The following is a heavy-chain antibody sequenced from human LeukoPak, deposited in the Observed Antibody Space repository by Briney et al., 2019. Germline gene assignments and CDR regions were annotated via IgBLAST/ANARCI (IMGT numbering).Heavy chain of an antibody. CDR1: GFTFSSYA. Sequence: GGSLRLSCAASGFTFSSYAMSWVRQAPGKGLEWVSAISGSGGSTYYADSVKGRFTISRDNSKNTLYLQMNSLRVEDTAVYYCAKDRYYYDSSGYYYAPSPFDYWGQGTLVTVSS. CDR3: AKDRYYYDSSGYYYAPSPFDY. V-gene: IGHV3-23*01. D-gene: IGHD3-22*01. CDR2: ISGSGGST. J-gene: IGHJ4*02.